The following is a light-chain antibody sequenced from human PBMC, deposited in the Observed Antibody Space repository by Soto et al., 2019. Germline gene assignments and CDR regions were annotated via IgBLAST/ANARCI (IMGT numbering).Light chain of an antibody. CDR3: QQYLRSPLLYP. CDR2: GAS. V-gene: IGKV3-20*01. Sequence: ENVLTQSPGTLSLSPGERATLSCRASQSVTSNFLAWYQQKPGQAPRLLIYGASTRAAGVPDRFSGSGSGTDFTLTITGLDPEDFAVYYCQQYLRSPLLYPFAQGTKL. CDR1: QSVTSNF. J-gene: IGKJ2*01.